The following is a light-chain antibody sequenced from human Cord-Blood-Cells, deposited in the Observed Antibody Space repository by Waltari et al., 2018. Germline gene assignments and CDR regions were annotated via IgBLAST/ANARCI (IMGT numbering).Light chain of an antibody. Sequence: EIVTTHSPATLSVSPGERATLSCRASQSVSSNLALYQQKPAQPPRILIYGASTSATGIPARFSSSGSGTEVTLTIISLQSEDFTVYYCQQLNSYPPITFGQGTRLEIK. V-gene: IGKV3-15*01. CDR3: QQLNSYPPIT. J-gene: IGKJ5*01. CDR1: QSVSSN. CDR2: GAS.